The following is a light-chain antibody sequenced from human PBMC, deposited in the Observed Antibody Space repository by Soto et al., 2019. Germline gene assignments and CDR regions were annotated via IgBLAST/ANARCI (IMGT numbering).Light chain of an antibody. CDR2: VAS. V-gene: IGKV1-9*01. Sequence: DIQLTQSPSFLSASVGDRVIITCRASQAISNYLAWYQHKPGKAPKLLISVASTLQSGVPSRFSGSGSGTEFTLTISSLQPEDFATSYCQRFNSCPLTFGGGTKVEIK. J-gene: IGKJ4*01. CDR1: QAISNY. CDR3: QRFNSCPLT.